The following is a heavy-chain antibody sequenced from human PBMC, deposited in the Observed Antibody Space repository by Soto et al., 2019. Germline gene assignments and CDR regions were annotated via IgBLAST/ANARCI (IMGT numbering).Heavy chain of an antibody. D-gene: IGHD3-22*01. CDR1: GDSIIGTGW. V-gene: IGHV4-4*02. J-gene: IGHJ6*02. CDR2: VYHSGAT. Sequence: QVQLQESGQGLVRPSGTLSLTCAVSGDSIIGTGWWSWVRQSPGKGRDWIGEVYHSGATNYNPSLKSRVTISVDTSRNQFSLNLGSVTAADTAVYYCVRNGYYSLDVWGQGTTVTVSS. CDR3: VRNGYYSLDV.